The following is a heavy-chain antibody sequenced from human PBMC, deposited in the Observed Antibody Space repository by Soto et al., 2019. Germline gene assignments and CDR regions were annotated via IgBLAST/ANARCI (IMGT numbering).Heavy chain of an antibody. V-gene: IGHV3-30*18. CDR3: AKASLLWGGYLPS. CDR2: ISDDGTKK. CDR1: GFRFSSYG. D-gene: IGHD3-16*01. Sequence: GGVLRLSRAASGFRFSSYGLHWVRQAPCKWREWVAVISDDGTKKFYAASAKGRFTISRDTSKNTMYLLMEGLRCEDMAVYYCAKASLLWGGYLPSWGQGNLVTVSS. J-gene: IGHJ5*02.